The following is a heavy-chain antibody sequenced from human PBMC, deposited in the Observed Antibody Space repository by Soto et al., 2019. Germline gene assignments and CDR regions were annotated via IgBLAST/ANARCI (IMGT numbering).Heavy chain of an antibody. J-gene: IGHJ5*02. CDR2: INPSGGST. V-gene: IGHV1-46*01. Sequence: ASVKVSCKASGYTFTSYYIHWVRQARGQGLEWMGIINPSGGSTSYAQKFQGRVTMTRDTSTSTVYMELSSLRSEDTAVYYCARDGGYCSGGSCDMDWFDPWGQGTLVTVSS. D-gene: IGHD2-15*01. CDR1: GYTFTSYY. CDR3: ARDGGYCSGGSCDMDWFDP.